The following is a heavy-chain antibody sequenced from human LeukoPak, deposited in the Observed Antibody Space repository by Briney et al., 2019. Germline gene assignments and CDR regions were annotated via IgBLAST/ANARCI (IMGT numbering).Heavy chain of an antibody. CDR2: VSASGST. CDR1: GDSTSNYH. D-gene: IGHD3-3*01. CDR3: ARSFRFDFLNSSDTDLYFDL. J-gene: IGHJ2*01. Sequence: SETLSLTCTVSGDSTSNYHWSWIRQPAGKGLEWIGRVSASGSTNGTPSLKSRVTVSLDTSRNQVSLKLTSVTAADTAVYFCARSFRFDFLNSSDTDLYFDLWGRGTLVTVSS. V-gene: IGHV4-4*07.